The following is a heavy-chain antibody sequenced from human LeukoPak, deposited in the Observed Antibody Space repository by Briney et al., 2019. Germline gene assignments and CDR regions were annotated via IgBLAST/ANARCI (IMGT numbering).Heavy chain of an antibody. D-gene: IGHD1-1*01. CDR3: ARVQDTTMGHFDY. CDR1: GGSVSSSSYY. J-gene: IGHJ4*02. CDR2: VNHDGTT. V-gene: IGHV4-39*07. Sequence: SETLSLTCTVSGGSVSSSSYYWGWIRQPPGKGLEWIGTVNHDGTTYHNPSLKSRVTISVDTSRNQFSLKLSSVTAADTAEYYCARVQDTTMGHFDYWGQGTLVTVSS.